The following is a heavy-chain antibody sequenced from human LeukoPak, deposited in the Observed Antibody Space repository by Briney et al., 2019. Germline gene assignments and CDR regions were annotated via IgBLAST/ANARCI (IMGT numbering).Heavy chain of an antibody. CDR3: ARGGGYSSFDP. CDR2: ISGSGGSA. CDR1: GFTFSSYA. Sequence: GGSLRLSCAASGFTFSSYAMSWVRQAPGKGLEWVSAISGSGGSAYYADSVKGRFTISRDNSKNTLYLQMNSLRAEDTAVYYCARGGGYSSFDPWGQGTLVTVSS. V-gene: IGHV3-23*01. J-gene: IGHJ5*02. D-gene: IGHD2-21*01.